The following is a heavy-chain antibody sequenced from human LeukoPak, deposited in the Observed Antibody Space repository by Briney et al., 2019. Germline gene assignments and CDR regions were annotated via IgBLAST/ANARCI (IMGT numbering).Heavy chain of an antibody. CDR1: DGSINSYY. CDR3: AREVADGYNQRYFDY. V-gene: IGHV4-59*01. CDR2: IYYRGST. J-gene: IGHJ4*02. Sequence: PSETLSLTCTVSDGSINSYYWSWIRQPPGKGLEWIGYIYYRGSTNYNPSLKSRVTISVDTSKNQFSLKLRSVTAADTAVYYCAREVADGYNQRYFDYWGQGILVTVSS. D-gene: IGHD5-24*01.